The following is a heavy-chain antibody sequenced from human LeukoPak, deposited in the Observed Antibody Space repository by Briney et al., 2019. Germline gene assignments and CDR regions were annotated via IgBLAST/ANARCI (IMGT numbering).Heavy chain of an antibody. V-gene: IGHV4-59*01. CDR3: ARSFKLWFGEFQSLGFDY. CDR2: IYYSGST. J-gene: IGHJ4*02. CDR1: GGSISSYY. D-gene: IGHD3-10*01. Sequence: SETLSLTCTVSGGSISSYYWSWIRQPPGKGLEWIGYIYYSGSTNYNPSLKSRVTISVDTSKNQFSLKLSSVTAADTAVYYCARSFKLWFGEFQSLGFDYWGQGTLVTVSS.